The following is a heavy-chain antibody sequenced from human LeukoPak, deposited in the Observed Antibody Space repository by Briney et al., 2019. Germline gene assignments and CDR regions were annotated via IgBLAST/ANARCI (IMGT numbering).Heavy chain of an antibody. J-gene: IGHJ4*02. CDR2: IYYSGST. CDR3: ARQRLLWFGEVPDYFDY. CDR1: GGSISSSSYY. D-gene: IGHD3-10*01. V-gene: IGHV4-39*01. Sequence: SETLSPTCTVSGGSISSSSYYWGWIRQPPGKGLEWIGSIYYSGSTYYNPSLKSRVTISVDTSKNQFSLKLSSVTAADTAVYYCARQRLLWFGEVPDYFDYWGQGTLVTVSS.